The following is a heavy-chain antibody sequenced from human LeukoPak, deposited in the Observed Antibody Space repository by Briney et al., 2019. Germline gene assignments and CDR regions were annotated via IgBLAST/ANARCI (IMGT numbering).Heavy chain of an antibody. CDR2: INSDGSST. J-gene: IGHJ6*03. CDR1: GFTFSSYW. Sequence: GGSLRLSCAASGFTFSSYWMHWVRQVPGKGLVWVSRINSDGSSTSYADSVKGRFTISRDNAKNALYLQMNSLRAEDTAVYYCARDQDYFYYMDVWGKGTTVTVSS. V-gene: IGHV3-74*01. CDR3: ARDQDYFYYMDV.